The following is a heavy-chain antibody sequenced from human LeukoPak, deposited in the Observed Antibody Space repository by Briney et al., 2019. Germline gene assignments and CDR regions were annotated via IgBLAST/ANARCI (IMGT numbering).Heavy chain of an antibody. CDR1: GGSISSYY. Sequence: SETLSPTCTVSGGSISSYYWSWIRQPPGKGLEWIGYIYYSGSTNYNPSLKSRVTISVDTSKNQFSLKLSSVTAGDTAVYYCARDEIAVADSRYMDVWGKGTTVTVSS. V-gene: IGHV4-59*01. CDR3: ARDEIAVADSRYMDV. D-gene: IGHD6-19*01. J-gene: IGHJ6*03. CDR2: IYYSGST.